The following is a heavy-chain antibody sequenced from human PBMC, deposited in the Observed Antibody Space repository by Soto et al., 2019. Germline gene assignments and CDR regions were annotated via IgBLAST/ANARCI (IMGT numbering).Heavy chain of an antibody. CDR1: GFTFSSYA. Sequence: GGSLRLSCSASGFTFSSYAMSWVRQAPGEGLVWVSRINSDGSSTNYADSVKGRFTISRDNAKNTLYLQMNSLRAEDTAMYYCARVVTVTSTYTFDPWGQGTQVTVSS. CDR3: ARVVTVTSTYTFDP. V-gene: IGHV3-74*01. J-gene: IGHJ5*02. CDR2: INSDGSST. D-gene: IGHD4-17*01.